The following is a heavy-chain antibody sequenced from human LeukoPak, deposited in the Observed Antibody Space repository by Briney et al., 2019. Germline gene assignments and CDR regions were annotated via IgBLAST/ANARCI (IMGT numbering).Heavy chain of an antibody. CDR3: ARGTRVTIFGVAYNWFDP. D-gene: IGHD3-3*01. CDR2: IYYSGST. J-gene: IGHJ5*02. Sequence: KPSETLSLTCTVSGGSISSYYWSWIRQPPGKGLEWIGYIYYSGSTNYNPSLKSRVTISVDTSKNQFSLKLSSVTAADTAVYYRARGTRVTIFGVAYNWFDPWGQGTLVTVSS. V-gene: IGHV4-59*01. CDR1: GGSISSYY.